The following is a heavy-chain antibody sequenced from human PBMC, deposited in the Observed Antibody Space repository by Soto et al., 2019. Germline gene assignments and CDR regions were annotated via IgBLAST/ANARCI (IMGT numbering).Heavy chain of an antibody. D-gene: IGHD3-10*01. Sequence: SETLSLTCTVSGGSISSYYWSWIRQPPVNGLEFIGYIYYIFSTNYNPSLKSRFTISLYTSKNHFSLKLISFTAADTAVYYCSGXVITMVRCPGSDYYMDVWGKGTTVTVSS. CDR1: GGSISSYY. J-gene: IGHJ6*03. CDR3: SGXVITMVRCPGSDYYMDV. V-gene: IGHV4-59*01. CDR2: IYYIFST.